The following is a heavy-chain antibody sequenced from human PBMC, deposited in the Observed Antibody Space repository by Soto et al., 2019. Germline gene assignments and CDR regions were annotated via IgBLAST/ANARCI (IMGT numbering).Heavy chain of an antibody. Sequence: SDTPSLTFTVSGCAISSYYWSWIRQPPGKGLEWIGYIYYSGSTNYNPSLKSRVTISVDTSKNQFSLKLSSVTAADTAVYYCARLRSGYRYGSFDYWGQGTLVTVSS. J-gene: IGHJ4*02. CDR2: IYYSGST. D-gene: IGHD5-18*01. CDR3: ARLRSGYRYGSFDY. CDR1: GCAISSYY. V-gene: IGHV4-59*08.